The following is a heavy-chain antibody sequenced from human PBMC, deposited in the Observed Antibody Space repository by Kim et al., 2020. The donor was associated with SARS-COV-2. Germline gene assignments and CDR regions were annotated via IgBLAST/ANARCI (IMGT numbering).Heavy chain of an antibody. V-gene: IGHV4-4*02. CDR2: IYHRGNT. Sequence: SETLSLTCGVSRGSISSNTWWNWRRQPPGRGLEWIGAIYHRGNTNYNPSLKSRVTMSIDTSKDELSLKLTSAIVADTAVYFCARSYNIGGHFGHWGQGIQVTVSS. J-gene: IGHJ5*02. CDR1: RGSISSNTW. CDR3: ARSYNIGGHFGH. D-gene: IGHD3-10*01.